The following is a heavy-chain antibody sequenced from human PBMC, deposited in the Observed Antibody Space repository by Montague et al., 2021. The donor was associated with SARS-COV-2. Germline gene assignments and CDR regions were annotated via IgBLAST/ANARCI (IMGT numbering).Heavy chain of an antibody. CDR2: IYHSGTT. Sequence: SETLSLTCTVSGFSIGSGDYWCWIRQPPGKGREWFVSIYHSGTTYYNPPPQSRLTMSIDTSTDQFYLRLTSAAAADTDAFFCVREKAGGLRNVFDIWGQGTTVTVSS. J-gene: IGHJ3*02. V-gene: IGHV4-38-2*02. CDR3: VREKAGGLRNVFDI. CDR1: GFSIGSGDY.